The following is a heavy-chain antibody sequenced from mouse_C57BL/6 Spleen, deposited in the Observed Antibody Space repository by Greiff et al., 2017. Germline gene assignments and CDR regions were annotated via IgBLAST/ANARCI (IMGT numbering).Heavy chain of an antibody. D-gene: IGHD2-3*01. V-gene: IGHV1-82*01. CDR2: IYPGDGDT. Sequence: VKLMESGPELVKPGASVKISCKASGYAFSSSWMNWVKQRPGKGLEWIGRIYPGDGDTNYNGKFKGKATLTADKSSSTAYMQLSSLTSEDSAVYFCARRDDYWYFDVWGTGTTVTVSS. CDR3: ARRDDYWYFDV. CDR1: GYAFSSSW. J-gene: IGHJ1*03.